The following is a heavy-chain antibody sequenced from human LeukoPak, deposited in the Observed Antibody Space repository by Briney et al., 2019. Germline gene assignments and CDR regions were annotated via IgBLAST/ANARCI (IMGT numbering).Heavy chain of an antibody. CDR1: GGSISSSSYY. J-gene: IGHJ4*02. CDR3: ARVAAAGTTYYFDY. Sequence: SETLSLTCTVSGGSISSSSYYWGWIRQPPGKGLEWIGSIYYSGSTNYNPSLKSRVTMSVDTSKNQFSLKLSSVTAADTAVYYCARVAAAGTTYYFDYWGQGTLVTVSS. V-gene: IGHV4-39*07. CDR2: IYYSGST. D-gene: IGHD6-13*01.